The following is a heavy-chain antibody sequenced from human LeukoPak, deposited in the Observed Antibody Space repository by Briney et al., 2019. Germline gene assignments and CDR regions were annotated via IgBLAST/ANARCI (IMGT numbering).Heavy chain of an antibody. CDR2: MNPNSGNT. CDR1: GYTFTSYG. J-gene: IGHJ4*02. V-gene: IGHV1-8*02. CDR3: ARGTALRYFDWLLY. Sequence: ASVKVSCKASGYTFTSYGISWVRQATGQGLEWMGWMNPNSGNTGYAQKFQGRVTMTRNTSISTAYMELSSLRSEDTAVYYCARGTALRYFDWLLYWGQGTLVTVSS. D-gene: IGHD3-9*01.